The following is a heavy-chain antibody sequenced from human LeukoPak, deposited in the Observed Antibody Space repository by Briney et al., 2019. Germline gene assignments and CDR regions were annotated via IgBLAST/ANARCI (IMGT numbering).Heavy chain of an antibody. D-gene: IGHD1-26*01. CDR1: GGTFSSYA. V-gene: IGHV1-69*04. Sequence: ASVKVSCKASGGTFSSYAISWVRQAPGQGLEWMGRIIPILGIANYAQKFQGRVTITADKSTSTAYMELSSLRSEDTAVYYCARGGSGSSSFDYWGQGTLVTVSS. J-gene: IGHJ4*02. CDR3: ARGGSGSSSFDY. CDR2: IIPILGIA.